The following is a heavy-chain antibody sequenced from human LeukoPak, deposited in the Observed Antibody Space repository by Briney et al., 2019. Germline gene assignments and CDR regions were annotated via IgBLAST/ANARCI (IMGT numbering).Heavy chain of an antibody. CDR1: GYTFTSYY. Sequence: ASVKVSCKASGYTFTSYYMHWVRQAPGQGLEWMGIINPSGGSTSYAQKFQGRVTMTRDTSTSTVYMELSSLRSEDTAVYYCARSRHPTIAVAGNNWFDPWGQGTLVTVSS. V-gene: IGHV1-46*01. D-gene: IGHD6-19*01. J-gene: IGHJ5*02. CDR3: ARSRHPTIAVAGNNWFDP. CDR2: INPSGGST.